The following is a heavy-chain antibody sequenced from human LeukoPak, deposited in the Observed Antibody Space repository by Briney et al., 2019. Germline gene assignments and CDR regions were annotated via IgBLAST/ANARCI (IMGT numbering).Heavy chain of an antibody. D-gene: IGHD4-17*01. V-gene: IGHV4-59*08. CDR3: ARYGDYPLDAFDI. Sequence: PSETLSLTCTVSGASISSDYWSWVRQPPGKGLEWIGYIHYSGSTNYNPSLKSRVTISVDTSKNQFSLKLSSVTAADTAVYYCARYGDYPLDAFDIWGQGTMVTVSS. CDR1: GASISSDY. J-gene: IGHJ3*02. CDR2: IHYSGST.